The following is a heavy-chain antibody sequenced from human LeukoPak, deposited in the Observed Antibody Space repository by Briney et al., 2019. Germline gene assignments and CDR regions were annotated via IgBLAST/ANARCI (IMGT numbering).Heavy chain of an antibody. V-gene: IGHV3-43*02. CDR1: GFTFDDYA. CDR2: ISGDGGST. CDR3: AKDPYYYDSSGYYYPDY. J-gene: IGHJ4*02. Sequence: GGSLRLSCAASGFTFDDYAMHWVRQAPGKGLEWVSLISGDGGSTYYADSVKGRFTISRDNSKNSLYLQMNSLRTEDTALYYCAKDPYYYDSSGYYYPDYWGQGTLVTVSS. D-gene: IGHD3-22*01.